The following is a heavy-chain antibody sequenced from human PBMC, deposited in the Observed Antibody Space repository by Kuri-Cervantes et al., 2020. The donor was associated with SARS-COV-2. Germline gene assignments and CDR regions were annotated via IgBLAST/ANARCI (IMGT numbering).Heavy chain of an antibody. CDR3: ARRVKGGYYLKRDVPDAFDI. CDR2: IYPSGGST. V-gene: IGHV1-46*01. Sequence: ASVKVSCKASGYTFSSYHMHWVRQAPGQGLEWMGIIYPSGGSTSYPQKFQGRVSMTTDTSTSTAYMELRSLRSDDTAVYYCARRVKGGYYLKRDVPDAFDIWGQGTMVTVSS. CDR1: GYTFSSYH. J-gene: IGHJ3*02. D-gene: IGHD3-22*01.